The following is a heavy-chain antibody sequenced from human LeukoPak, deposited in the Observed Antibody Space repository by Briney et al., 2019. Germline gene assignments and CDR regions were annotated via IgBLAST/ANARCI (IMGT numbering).Heavy chain of an antibody. D-gene: IGHD1-7*01. Sequence: GGSLRLSCAASGFTFSSYGMHWVRQAPGKGLEWVAFIRYDGNNKYYADSVKGRFTISRDNSKNTLYLQMNSLRVEDTAVYYCARSDNWNYDYWGQGTLVTVSS. CDR3: ARSDNWNYDY. V-gene: IGHV3-30*02. CDR2: IRYDGNNK. CDR1: GFTFSSYG. J-gene: IGHJ4*02.